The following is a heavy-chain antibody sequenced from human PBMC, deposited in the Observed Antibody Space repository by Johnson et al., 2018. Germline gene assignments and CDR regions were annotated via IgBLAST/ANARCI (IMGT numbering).Heavy chain of an antibody. Sequence: QVQLVESGGGLVQPGRSLRLSCAASGFIFSSYSINWVRQAPGKGLEWVAVIWDDGSHKYYADSVKGRFTISRDNAKNSLYLQMNSLRAEDTALYYCGKSVGSMVRGARDVWGQGTTVTVSS. CDR3: GKSVGSMVRGARDV. J-gene: IGHJ6*02. D-gene: IGHD3-10*01. CDR2: IWDDGSHK. CDR1: GFIFSSYS. V-gene: IGHV3-33*03.